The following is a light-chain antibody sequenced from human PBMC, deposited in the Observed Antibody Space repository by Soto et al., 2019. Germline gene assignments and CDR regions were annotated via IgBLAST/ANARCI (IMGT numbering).Light chain of an antibody. V-gene: IGLV1-51*01. CDR1: TSNIGTNY. CDR2: DNN. J-gene: IGLJ3*02. CDR3: GTWDSSLTAVV. Sequence: QSVLTQPPSVSAAPGQTVTISCSGTTSNIGTNYVSWHQQLPGTAPKLLIHDNNKRFSGIPDRFSASKSGTSATLAISGLQTGDEADYYCGTWDSSLTAVVFGGGTKVTVL.